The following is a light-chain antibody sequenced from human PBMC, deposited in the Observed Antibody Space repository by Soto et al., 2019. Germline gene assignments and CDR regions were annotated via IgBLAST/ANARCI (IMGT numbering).Light chain of an antibody. CDR2: GSS. Sequence: ETVLTQSPGTLSLSPGERATLSCRASQSFSSRLAWYQHKPGQAPRLLISGSSSRATGIPDRFSGSGSGTDFTLTISRLEPEDFALYYCQQYGTSPITFGQGTRLEIK. V-gene: IGKV3-20*01. J-gene: IGKJ5*01. CDR3: QQYGTSPIT. CDR1: QSFSSR.